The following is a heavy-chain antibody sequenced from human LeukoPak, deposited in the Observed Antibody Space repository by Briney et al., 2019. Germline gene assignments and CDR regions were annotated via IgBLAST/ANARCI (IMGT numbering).Heavy chain of an antibody. J-gene: IGHJ6*02. CDR3: ARVSDRESYYDSSGYYYGMDV. D-gene: IGHD3-22*01. CDR2: IYSGGST. V-gene: IGHV3-66*01. Sequence: GGSLRLSCAASGFTFSSNGMHWVRQAPGKGLEWVSVIYSGGSTYYADSVKGRFTISRDNSKNTLYLQMNSLRAEDTAVYYCARVSDRESYYDSSGYYYGMDVWGQGTTVTVSS. CDR1: GFTFSSNG.